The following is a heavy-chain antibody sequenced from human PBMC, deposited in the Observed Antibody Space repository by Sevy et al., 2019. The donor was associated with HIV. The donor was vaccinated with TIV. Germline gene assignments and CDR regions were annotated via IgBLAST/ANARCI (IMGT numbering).Heavy chain of an antibody. CDR1: GFIFSNAW. D-gene: IGHD4-17*01. V-gene: IGHV3-15*01. CDR3: ASMTTVEGVFDF. CDR2: IKSKTDGGTS. Sequence: GGSLRLSCAASGFIFSNAWMSWVRQAPGKGLEWVGGIKSKTDGGTSDYAAPVKGRFTISREDSRNNLYLQMNSLKTEDTAVYYCASMTTVEGVFDFWGQGTLVTVSS. J-gene: IGHJ4*02.